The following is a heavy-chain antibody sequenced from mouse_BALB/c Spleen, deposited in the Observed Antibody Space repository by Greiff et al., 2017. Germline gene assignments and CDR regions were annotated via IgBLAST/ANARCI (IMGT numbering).Heavy chain of an antibody. Sequence: QVHVKQSGAELVRPGSSVKISCKASGYAFSSYWMNWVKQRPGQGLEWIGQIYPGDGDTNYNGKFKGKATLTADKSSSTAYMQLSSLTSEDSAVYFCASPHYYGSSYGFAYWGQGTLVTVSA. CDR2: IYPGDGDT. D-gene: IGHD1-1*01. J-gene: IGHJ3*01. V-gene: IGHV1-80*01. CDR3: ASPHYYGSSYGFAY. CDR1: GYAFSSYW.